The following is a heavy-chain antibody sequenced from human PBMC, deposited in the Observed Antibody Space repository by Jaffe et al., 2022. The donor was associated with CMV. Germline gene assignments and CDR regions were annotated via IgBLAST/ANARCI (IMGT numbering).Heavy chain of an antibody. CDR2: IDWDDDK. V-gene: IGHV2-70*17. CDR3: ARMTATGRYMDV. CDR1: GFSLSTNGMC. Sequence: QVSLRESGPALVKPTQTLTLTCTVSGFSLSTNGMCVSWTRQPPGKALEWLARIDWDDDKFYRPSLKTRLTISKDTSKNQVVLTMTNMDPVDTATYYCARMTATGRYMDVWGKGTTVTVSS. J-gene: IGHJ6*03. D-gene: IGHD5-18*01.